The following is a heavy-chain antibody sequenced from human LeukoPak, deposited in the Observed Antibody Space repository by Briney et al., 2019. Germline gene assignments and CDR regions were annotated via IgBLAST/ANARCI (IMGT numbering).Heavy chain of an antibody. Sequence: SQTLSLTCAISGDSVSSNSAAWNWIRQSPSRGLEWLGKTYYRSKWFYDYASSMKGRIIITPDTSKNHFSLQLSSVTPGDTAVYFCAREGPAFDIWGQGTMVSVSS. V-gene: IGHV6-1*01. J-gene: IGHJ3*02. CDR3: AREGPAFDI. CDR1: GDSVSSNSAA. CDR2: TYYRSKWFY.